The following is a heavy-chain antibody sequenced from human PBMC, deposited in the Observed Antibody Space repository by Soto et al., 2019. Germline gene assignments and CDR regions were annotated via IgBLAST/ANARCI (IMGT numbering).Heavy chain of an antibody. CDR1: GFTFSEYG. CDR2: IYSDKSTI. J-gene: IGHJ4*02. V-gene: IGHV3-21*04. Sequence: PGGSLRLSCVASGFTFSEYGMSWVRQTPQKTLEWVSFIYSDKSTIYYPDSVKGRFTISRDNAKNTLYLQMNSLRAEDTAVYYCARPRMPRCSGGSCKKYYFDYWGQGTLVTVSS. D-gene: IGHD2-15*01. CDR3: ARPRMPRCSGGSCKKYYFDY.